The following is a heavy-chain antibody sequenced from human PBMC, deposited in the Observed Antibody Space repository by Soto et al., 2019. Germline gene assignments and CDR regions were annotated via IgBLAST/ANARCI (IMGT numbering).Heavy chain of an antibody. J-gene: IGHJ4*02. V-gene: IGHV3-72*01. CDR1: GFTFSDHY. CDR3: ARTPPNYHFDY. D-gene: IGHD1-7*01. Sequence: GGALRLSCTASGFTFSDHYMDWVRQAPGKSLEWVGRSRNKADGYIANYAASVRGRFIISRDDSKNSLYLQMSSLKTEDTAVYYCARTPPNYHFDYWGQGA. CDR2: SRNKADGYIA.